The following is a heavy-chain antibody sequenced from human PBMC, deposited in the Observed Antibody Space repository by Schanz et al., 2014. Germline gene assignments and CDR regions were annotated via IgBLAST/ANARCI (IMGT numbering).Heavy chain of an antibody. CDR2: INPSVGNT. V-gene: IGHV1-46*03. Sequence: QGQLVQSGAEVKKPGASVKVSCKASGYTFTSYGITWVRQAPGQGLEWMGLINPSVGNTNYAQECRGRVSMTRDTSTSTVYMELSSLRSEDSAVYFCARGPSTGAFDIWGQGTMVTVSS. CDR1: GYTFTSYG. J-gene: IGHJ3*02. CDR3: ARGPSTGAFDI.